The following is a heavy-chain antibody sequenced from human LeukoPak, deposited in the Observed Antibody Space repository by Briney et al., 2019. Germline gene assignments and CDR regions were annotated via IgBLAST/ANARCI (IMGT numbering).Heavy chain of an antibody. CDR1: GGTFSSYA. CDR3: ARRLLGTTGTTLGYYGMDV. D-gene: IGHD1-1*01. J-gene: IGHJ6*02. CDR2: IIPIFGTA. Sequence: SVKVSCKASGGTFSSYAISWARQAPGQGLEWMGGIIPIFGTANYAQKFQGRVTITADESTSTAYMERSSLRSEDTAVYYCARRLLGTTGTTLGYYGMDVWGQGTTVTVSS. V-gene: IGHV1-69*13.